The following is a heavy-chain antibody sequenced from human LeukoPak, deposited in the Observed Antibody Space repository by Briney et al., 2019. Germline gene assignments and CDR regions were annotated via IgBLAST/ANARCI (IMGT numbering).Heavy chain of an antibody. CDR3: ARVEDPVRGVIMGLDY. CDR2: IIPIFGTA. D-gene: IGHD3-10*01. CDR1: GGTFSSYV. V-gene: IGHV1-69*05. J-gene: IGHJ4*02. Sequence: SVRVSCKASGGTFSSYVINWVRQAPGQGLEWMGGIIPIFGTANYAQKFQGRVTITTDESTSTAYMELSSLRSEDTAVYYCARVEDPVRGVIMGLDYWGQGTLVTVSS.